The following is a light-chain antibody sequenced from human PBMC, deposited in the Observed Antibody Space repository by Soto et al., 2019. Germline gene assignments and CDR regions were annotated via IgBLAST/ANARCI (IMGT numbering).Light chain of an antibody. CDR2: DNI. CDR3: QSYDSSLSVDVV. J-gene: IGLJ2*01. Sequence: QSVLTQPPSVSGATGQRVTISCTGSSSNIGAGYDVHWYQQLPGTAPKLLIYDNINRPSGVPDRFSGSKSGTSASLAITGLQAEDEADYYCQSYDSSLSVDVVFGGGTKLTVL. V-gene: IGLV1-40*01. CDR1: SSNIGAGYD.